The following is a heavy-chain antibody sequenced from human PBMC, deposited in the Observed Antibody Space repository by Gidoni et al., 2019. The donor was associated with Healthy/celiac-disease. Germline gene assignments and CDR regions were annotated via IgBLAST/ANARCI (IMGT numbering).Heavy chain of an antibody. D-gene: IGHD2-15*01. CDR3: ARGRSVVVAARRFDY. CDR1: GGSFSGYY. Sequence: QVQLQQWGAGLLKPSETLSLTCAVYGGSFSGYYWNWIRQPPWKGLDWIGEINHIGSTNYNTSLKSRVTISVDTSKNQFSLKLSSVTAADTAVYYCARGRSVVVAARRFDYWGQGTLVTVSS. CDR2: INHIGST. J-gene: IGHJ4*02. V-gene: IGHV4-34*01.